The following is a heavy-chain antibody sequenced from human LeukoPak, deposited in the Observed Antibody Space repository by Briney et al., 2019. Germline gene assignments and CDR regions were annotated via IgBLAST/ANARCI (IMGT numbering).Heavy chain of an antibody. V-gene: IGHV3-23*01. D-gene: IGHD3-22*01. CDR2: IDDSGVIR. CDR1: GFAFKTHA. J-gene: IGHJ6*02. CDR3: AKRLKRNYYYHYAMDV. Sequence: GGSLRLSCAASGFAFKTHAMSWVRQAPGKGLEWVSRIDDSGVIRSYADSVKGRFTISRDNSKMTLTLQMNSLRAEDTAVYYCAKRLKRNYYYHYAMDVWGQGTTVTVSS.